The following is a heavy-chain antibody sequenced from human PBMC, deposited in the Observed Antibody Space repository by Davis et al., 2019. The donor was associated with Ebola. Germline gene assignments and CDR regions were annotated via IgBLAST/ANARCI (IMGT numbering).Heavy chain of an antibody. CDR2: IYYSGST. Sequence: SETLSLTCTVSGGSISSSSYYWGWIRQPPGKGLEWIGSIYYSGSTYYNPSLKSRVTISVDTSKNQFSLKLSSVTPEDTAVYYCARTVTSDGMDVWGKGTTVTVSS. CDR3: ARTVTSDGMDV. V-gene: IGHV4-39*01. CDR1: GGSISSSSYY. D-gene: IGHD4-11*01. J-gene: IGHJ6*04.